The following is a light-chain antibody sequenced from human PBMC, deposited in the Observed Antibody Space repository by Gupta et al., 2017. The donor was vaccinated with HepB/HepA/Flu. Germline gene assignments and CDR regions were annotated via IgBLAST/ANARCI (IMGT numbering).Light chain of an antibody. CDR2: WAS. Sequence: DIVMTQSPDFLAVSMGERATINCKSSQSVLYSSNNKKYLAWYQQKPRQPPKLLIYWASTQASGVPDRFSGSGSGKDFTLTISSQQDEDAAVYYCQQYYNTPWTFGQGTKVEIK. J-gene: IGKJ1*01. CDR3: QQYYNTPWT. CDR1: QSVLYSSNNKKY. V-gene: IGKV4-1*01.